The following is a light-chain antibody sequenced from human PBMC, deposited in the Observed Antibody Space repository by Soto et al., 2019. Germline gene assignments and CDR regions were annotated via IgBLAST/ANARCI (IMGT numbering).Light chain of an antibody. Sequence: IGMTQSPATLSVSPGERATFSCRASQSLTTDLAWYQQIPGQPPRLLIYRASTRATGIPARFSGSGSWTDFTLTISRLEPEDFAVYYCQQYGSSPRTFGQGTKVDI. J-gene: IGKJ1*01. CDR1: QSLTTD. CDR2: RAS. V-gene: IGKV3-15*01. CDR3: QQYGSSPRT.